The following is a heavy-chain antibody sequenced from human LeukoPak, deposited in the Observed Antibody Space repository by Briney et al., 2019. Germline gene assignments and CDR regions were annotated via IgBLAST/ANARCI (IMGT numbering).Heavy chain of an antibody. D-gene: IGHD2-2*01. Sequence: AASVKVSCKASGGTFSSYAISWVRQAPGQGLEWMGGIIPIFGTANYAQKFQGRVTITTDESTSTAYMELSSLRSEDTAVYYCARAPCSSTSCYSDLNWFDPWGQGTLVTVSS. V-gene: IGHV1-69*05. CDR2: IIPIFGTA. J-gene: IGHJ5*02. CDR1: GGTFSSYA. CDR3: ARAPCSSTSCYSDLNWFDP.